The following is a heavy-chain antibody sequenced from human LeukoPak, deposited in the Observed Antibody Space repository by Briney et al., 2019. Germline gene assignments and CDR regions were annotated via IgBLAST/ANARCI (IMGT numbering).Heavy chain of an antibody. Sequence: PGGSLRLSCAASGFTFSSYSMNWVRQAPGEGLEWVSYISSSGTTIYYADSVKGRFTISRDNAKNSLYLQMNSLRAEDTAVYYCARGVVTAIPFHETLHYFDYWGQGTLVTVSS. D-gene: IGHD2-21*02. CDR1: GFTFSSYS. J-gene: IGHJ4*02. V-gene: IGHV3-48*04. CDR2: ISSSGTTI. CDR3: ARGVVTAIPFHETLHYFDY.